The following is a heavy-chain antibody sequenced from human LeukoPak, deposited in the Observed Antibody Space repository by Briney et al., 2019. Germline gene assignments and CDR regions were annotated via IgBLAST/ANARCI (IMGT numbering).Heavy chain of an antibody. CDR1: GFTFSSYA. CDR2: IDDNGDNT. CDR3: AKYDYGGNPNEYYFDY. D-gene: IGHD4-23*01. V-gene: IGHV3-23*01. Sequence: PGGSLRLSCAASGFTFSSYAMSWVRQAPGKGLEWVSTIDDNGDNTYYADSVKGRLTISRDNSKNTLYLQMNSLRAEGTAVYYCAKYDYGGNPNEYYFDYWGQGTLVTVSS. J-gene: IGHJ4*02.